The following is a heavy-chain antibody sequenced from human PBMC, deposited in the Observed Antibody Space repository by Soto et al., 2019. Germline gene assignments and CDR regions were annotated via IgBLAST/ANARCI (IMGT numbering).Heavy chain of an antibody. CDR1: GDSVSSNSAA. Sequence: QVQLQQSGPGLVKPSQTLSLTCAISGDSVSSNSAAWNWIRQSPSRGLEWLGRTYYRSKWYNDYAVSVKSRITINPDTSKNQFSLQLNSVTPEDTAVYYCARLGYCSSTSCREGGFDPWGQGTLVTVSS. CDR2: TYYRSKWYN. V-gene: IGHV6-1*01. CDR3: ARLGYCSSTSCREGGFDP. J-gene: IGHJ5*02. D-gene: IGHD2-2*01.